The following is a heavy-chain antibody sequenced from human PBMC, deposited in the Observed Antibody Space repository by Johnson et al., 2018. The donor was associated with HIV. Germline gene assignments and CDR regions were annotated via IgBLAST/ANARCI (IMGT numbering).Heavy chain of an antibody. D-gene: IGHD2-15*01. Sequence: VQLVESGGGLIQPGGSLRLSCAASGFIVSSNYMSWVRQAPGKGLEWVSVIYSGGSTYYADSVKGRFTISRDNPKNTLYLQMNSLRAEDTAVYYCARDWAGCSGGSCRGNAFDIWGQGTMVTVSS. CDR1: GFIVSSNY. CDR2: IYSGGST. CDR3: ARDWAGCSGGSCRGNAFDI. J-gene: IGHJ3*02. V-gene: IGHV3-53*01.